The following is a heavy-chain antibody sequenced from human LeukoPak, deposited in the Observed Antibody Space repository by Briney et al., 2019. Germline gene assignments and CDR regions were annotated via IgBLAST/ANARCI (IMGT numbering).Heavy chain of an antibody. CDR3: ASPGGATTFYGMDV. Sequence: SVKVSCKASGGTFSSYAISGVRQAPGQGREGMGRIIPMLGIANYAQKFQGRVTITADKSTSTAYMELSSLRSEDTAVYYCASPGGATTFYGMDVWGQGTTVTVSS. CDR2: IIPMLGIA. V-gene: IGHV1-69*10. J-gene: IGHJ6*02. CDR1: GGTFSSYA. D-gene: IGHD1-26*01.